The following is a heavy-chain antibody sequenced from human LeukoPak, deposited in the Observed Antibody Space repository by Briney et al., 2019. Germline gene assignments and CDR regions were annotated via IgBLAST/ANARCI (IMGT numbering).Heavy chain of an antibody. Sequence: PGGSLRLSCAASGFNFRSYWMHWVRQTPGKGLVWVSRIDSYGSATTYADSVKGRFTISRDNSKNTLYLQMNSLRAEDTAVYYCARSKYYYYYMDVWGKGTTVTVSS. CDR1: GFNFRSYW. J-gene: IGHJ6*03. CDR3: ARSKYYYYYMDV. V-gene: IGHV3-74*01. CDR2: IDSYGSAT.